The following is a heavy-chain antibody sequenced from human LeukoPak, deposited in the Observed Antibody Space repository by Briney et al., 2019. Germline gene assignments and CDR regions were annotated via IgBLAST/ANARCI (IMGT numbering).Heavy chain of an antibody. V-gene: IGHV1-69*13. D-gene: IGHD3-10*01. CDR1: GYTFSTYF. Sequence: SVKVSCKASGYTFSTYFIHWVRQAPGQGLEWMGGIIPIFGTANYAQKFQGRVTITADESTSTAYMELSSLRSEDTAVYYCARVFTMVRGVLDWFDPWGQGTLVTVSS. J-gene: IGHJ5*02. CDR3: ARVFTMVRGVLDWFDP. CDR2: IIPIFGTA.